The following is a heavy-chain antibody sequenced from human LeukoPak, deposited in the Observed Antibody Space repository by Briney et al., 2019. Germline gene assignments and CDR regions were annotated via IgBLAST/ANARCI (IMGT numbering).Heavy chain of an antibody. CDR2: IYNSGST. Sequence: SETLSLTCAVYGGSFSGSNWSWIRQPPGKGLEWIGEIYNSGSTIYNPSLKSRVIISVDTSKNQFSLNLISVTAADTAVYYCARVWGLAVAGGEIEYWGQGTLVTVSS. CDR3: ARVWGLAVAGGEIEY. V-gene: IGHV4-34*01. J-gene: IGHJ4*02. CDR1: GGSFSGSN. D-gene: IGHD6-13*01.